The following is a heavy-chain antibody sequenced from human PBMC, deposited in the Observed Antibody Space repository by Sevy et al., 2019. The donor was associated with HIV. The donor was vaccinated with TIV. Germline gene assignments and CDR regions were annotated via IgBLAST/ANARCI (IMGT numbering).Heavy chain of an antibody. J-gene: IGHJ1*01. CDR2: ISSSSSYI. Sequence: GGSLRLSCAASGFTFSSYSMNWVRQAPGKGLEWVSSISSSSSYIYYADSVKGRFTISRDNAKNSLYLQMNSLRAEDTAVYYCARDRIGGTMIEEGYFQHWGQGTLVTVSS. CDR1: GFTFSSYS. V-gene: IGHV3-21*01. CDR3: ARDRIGGTMIEEGYFQH. D-gene: IGHD3-22*01.